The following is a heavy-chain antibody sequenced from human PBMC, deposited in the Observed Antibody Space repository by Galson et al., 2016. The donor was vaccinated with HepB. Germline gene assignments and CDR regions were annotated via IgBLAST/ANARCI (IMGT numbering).Heavy chain of an antibody. Sequence: SVKVSCKASGGIFSSYAMSWVRQAPRHGLEWMGGIIRMFGTVNYARKFQGRVTISADDSASTVCMGLSGLRSDDTAVYYCARSQIVATFTGFAYWGQGTRVTVSP. CDR2: IIRMFGTV. D-gene: IGHD5-12*01. V-gene: IGHV1-69*13. J-gene: IGHJ4*02. CDR3: ARSQIVATFTGFAY. CDR1: GGIFSSYA.